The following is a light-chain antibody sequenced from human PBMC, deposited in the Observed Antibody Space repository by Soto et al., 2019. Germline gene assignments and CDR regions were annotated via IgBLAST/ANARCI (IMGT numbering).Light chain of an antibody. Sequence: QSALTQPASVSGSPGQSITISCTGSSSDVGGFNYVSWYQHHPGKAPKLMIYEVSNRPLGVSNRFYGSKSGNRASLTISGLQAEYEGDYYCCSYTSSGTLVFGGGTKLTVL. J-gene: IGLJ3*02. CDR1: SSDVGGFNY. V-gene: IGLV2-14*01. CDR3: CSYTSSGTLV. CDR2: EVS.